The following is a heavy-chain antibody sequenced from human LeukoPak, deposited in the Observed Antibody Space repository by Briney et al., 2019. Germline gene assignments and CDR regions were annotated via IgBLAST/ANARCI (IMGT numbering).Heavy chain of an antibody. CDR2: ISSSGDTI. CDR1: GFTFSTYE. V-gene: IGHV3-48*03. D-gene: IGHD2-2*01. J-gene: IGHJ6*04. CDR3: ARDSLDIVVVPAAPFHLDV. Sequence: QPGGSLRLSCAASGFTFSTYEMNWVRQAPGKGLEWVSYISSSGDTIYYADSVKGRFTISRDNAQNSLYLQMNSLRADDTAVYYCARDSLDIVVVPAAPFHLDVWGKGTTVTVSS.